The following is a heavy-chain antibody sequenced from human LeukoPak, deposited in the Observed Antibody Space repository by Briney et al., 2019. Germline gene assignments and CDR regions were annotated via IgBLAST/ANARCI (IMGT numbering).Heavy chain of an antibody. V-gene: IGHV1-69*04. D-gene: IGHD6-19*01. J-gene: IGHJ4*02. CDR2: IIPILGIA. CDR1: GGTFSCYA. CDR3: ARDPSIAVAGIFDY. Sequence: SVKGSCKASGGTFSCYAISWVRQAPGQGLEWMGRIIPILGIANYAQKFQGRVTITADKSTSTAYMELSSLRSEDTAVYYCARDPSIAVAGIFDYWGQGTLVTVSS.